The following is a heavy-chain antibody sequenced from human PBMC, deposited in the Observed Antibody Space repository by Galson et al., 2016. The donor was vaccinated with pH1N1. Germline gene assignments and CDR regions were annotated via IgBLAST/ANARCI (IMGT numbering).Heavy chain of an antibody. V-gene: IGHV5-51*01. J-gene: IGHJ6*02. Sequence: QSGAEVKKPGESLKISCKGSGYIFSTFWIGWVRQMPGKGLEWMGIVYPGDSDTRYNPSFKGQVTISGDKSISTAYLQWSSLKASDIAIYFCARHQSSSDDYFFYNMDVWGQGTTVTVSS. CDR1: GYIFSTFW. D-gene: IGHD6-6*01. CDR3: ARHQSSSDDYFFYNMDV. CDR2: VYPGDSDT.